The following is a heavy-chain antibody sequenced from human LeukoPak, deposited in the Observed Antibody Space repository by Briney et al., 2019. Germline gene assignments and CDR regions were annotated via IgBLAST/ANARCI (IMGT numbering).Heavy chain of an antibody. CDR2: IYYSGST. CDR1: GGSISSYY. D-gene: IGHD3-22*01. Sequence: SETLSLTCTVSGGSISSYYWSWIRQPPGKGLEWIGFIYYSGSTNYNPSLKSRVTISVDTSKNQFSLKLSSVTAADTAVYYCARYYYDSSGYYSYFDYWGQGTLVTVSS. CDR3: ARYYYDSSGYYSYFDY. V-gene: IGHV4-59*01. J-gene: IGHJ4*02.